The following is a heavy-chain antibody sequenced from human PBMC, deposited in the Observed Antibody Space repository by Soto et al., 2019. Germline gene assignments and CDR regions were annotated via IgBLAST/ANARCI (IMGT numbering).Heavy chain of an antibody. V-gene: IGHV1-46*01. CDR1: GYTFTSYY. D-gene: IGHD5-18*01. CDR2: INPSGGST. Sequence: RPSVKVSCKASGYTFTSYYMHWVRQAPGQGLEWMGIINPSGGSTSYAQKFQGRVTMTRDTSTSTVYMELSSLRSEDTAVYYCARDVERAVDTAVVTGGYGYWGQGTLVTVYS. CDR3: ARDVERAVDTAVVTGGYGY. J-gene: IGHJ4*02.